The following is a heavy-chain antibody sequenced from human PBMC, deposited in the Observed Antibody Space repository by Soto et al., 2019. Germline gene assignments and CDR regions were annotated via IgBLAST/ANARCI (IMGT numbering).Heavy chain of an antibody. Sequence: PGGSLRLSCAASGFTVSSNYMSWVRQAPGKGLEWVSVIYSGGSTYYADSVKGRFTISRDNSKNTLNLQMNSLRAEDTAVYYCARIAAAGHFDYWGQGTLVTVSS. CDR2: IYSGGST. CDR1: GFTVSSNY. CDR3: ARIAAAGHFDY. J-gene: IGHJ4*02. D-gene: IGHD6-13*01. V-gene: IGHV3-53*01.